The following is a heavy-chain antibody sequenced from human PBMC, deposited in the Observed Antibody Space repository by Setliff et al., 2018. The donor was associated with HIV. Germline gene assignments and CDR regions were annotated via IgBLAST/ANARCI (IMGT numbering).Heavy chain of an antibody. Sequence: PSETLSLTCTVSGDSVNNDYYYWTWIRQPAAKGLEWIGRFSADGSANYNPSLKGRVTISVDSSKNQFSLKLSSVTAADTAVHYCARTEDYSYGDAPFDYWGHGTLVTVSS. CDR3: ARTEDYSYGDAPFDY. CDR1: GDSVNNDYYY. J-gene: IGHJ4*01. D-gene: IGHD5-18*01. V-gene: IGHV4-61*02. CDR2: FSADGSA.